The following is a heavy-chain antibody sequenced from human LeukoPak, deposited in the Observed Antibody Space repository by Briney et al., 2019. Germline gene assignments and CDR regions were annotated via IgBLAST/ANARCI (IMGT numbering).Heavy chain of an antibody. CDR3: ARVSRYCSSTSCYSYYYYYYMDV. V-gene: IGHV4-4*07. D-gene: IGHD2-2*01. J-gene: IGHJ6*03. CDR1: GGSISSYY. Sequence: SETLSLTCTVSGGSISSYYWSWIRQPAGKGLEWIGRIYTSGSTNYNPSLKSRVTMSVDTSKNQFSLKLSSVTAADTAVYYCARVSRYCSSTSCYSYYYYYYMDVWGKGTTVTVSS. CDR2: IYTSGST.